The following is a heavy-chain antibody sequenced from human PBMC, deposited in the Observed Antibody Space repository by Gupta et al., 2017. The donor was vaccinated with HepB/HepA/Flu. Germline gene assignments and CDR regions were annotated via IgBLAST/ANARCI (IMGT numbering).Heavy chain of an antibody. CDR3: ARAISSEALDI. Sequence: EVQLVESGGGLVKPGGSLRLSCAAFGSTFSSYDMNWVRQAPGKGLEWVSSISITSYIYYADSLKGRFTISRDNAKNSLYLEMNNLRAEDTAVYYCARAISSEALDIWGQGTMVTVSS. CDR1: GSTFSSYD. CDR2: ISITSYI. V-gene: IGHV3-21*02. D-gene: IGHD3-10*01. J-gene: IGHJ3*02.